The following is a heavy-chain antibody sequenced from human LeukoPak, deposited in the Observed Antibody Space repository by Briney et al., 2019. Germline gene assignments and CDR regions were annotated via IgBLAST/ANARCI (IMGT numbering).Heavy chain of an antibody. D-gene: IGHD3-3*01. J-gene: IGHJ4*02. CDR3: ARSKTYYDFWSGYYTGEYYFDY. CDR2: INQNSGGT. CDR1: GYTFTGYY. V-gene: IGHV1-2*02. Sequence: ASVKVSCKASGYTFTGYYMHWVRQTPGQGLEWMGWINQNSGGTYYAQKFQGRVTMTRDTSISTAYMELGSLRSDDTAVYYCARSKTYYDFWSGYYTGEYYFDYWGQGTLVTVSS.